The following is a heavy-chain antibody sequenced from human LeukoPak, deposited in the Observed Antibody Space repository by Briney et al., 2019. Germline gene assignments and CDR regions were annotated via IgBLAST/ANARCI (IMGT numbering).Heavy chain of an antibody. CDR1: SGSIPSNGYY. CDR2: IYYSGST. Sequence: SETLSLTCSVSSGSIPSNGYYWGWIRQPPGKGLEWVGTIYYSGSTNYNPSLKSRVTISVDKSNNQFSLKLSSVTAADTAVYYCARDWSVIAVASHAFDVWGQGTMVTVSS. D-gene: IGHD6-19*01. CDR3: ARDWSVIAVASHAFDV. J-gene: IGHJ3*01. V-gene: IGHV4-39*07.